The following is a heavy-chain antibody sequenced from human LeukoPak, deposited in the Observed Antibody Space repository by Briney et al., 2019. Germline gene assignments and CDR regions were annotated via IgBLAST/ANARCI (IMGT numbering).Heavy chain of an antibody. D-gene: IGHD4-17*01. CDR1: GFTFSSYE. CDR3: ARVRDYGDYAPHFDY. CDR2: ISSSGSTI. Sequence: GGSLRLSCAASGFTFSSYEMNWVRQAPGKGLEWVSYISSSGSTIYYADSVKGRFTISRDNAKNSLYLQMNSLRAEDTAVYYCARVRDYGDYAPHFDYWGQGTLVTSPQ. J-gene: IGHJ4*02. V-gene: IGHV3-48*03.